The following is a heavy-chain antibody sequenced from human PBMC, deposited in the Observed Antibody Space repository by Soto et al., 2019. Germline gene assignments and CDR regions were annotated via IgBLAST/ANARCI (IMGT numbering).Heavy chain of an antibody. CDR2: IRSKANSYAT. J-gene: IGHJ4*02. CDR3: TRVLPGIAAA. Sequence: EVQLVESGGGLVQPGGSLKLSCAASGFTFSGSAMHWVRQASGKGLEWVGRIRSKANSYATAYAASVKGRFTISRDDSKNTAYLQMNSLKTEDTAVYYCTRVLPGIAAAWGQGTLVTVSS. V-gene: IGHV3-73*01. CDR1: GFTFSGSA. D-gene: IGHD6-13*01.